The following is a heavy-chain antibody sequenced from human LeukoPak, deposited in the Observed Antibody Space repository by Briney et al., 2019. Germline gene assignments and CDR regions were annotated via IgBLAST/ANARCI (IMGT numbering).Heavy chain of an antibody. CDR3: ARFDIGSKYSSGWLNAFDI. D-gene: IGHD6-19*01. CDR1: GGTFSSYA. V-gene: IGHV1-69*05. Sequence: SVKVSCKASGGTFSSYAISWVRQAPGQGLEWMGRIIPIFGTANYAQKFQGRVMITTDESTSTAYMELSSLRSEDTAVYYCARFDIGSKYSSGWLNAFDIWGQGTMVTVSS. J-gene: IGHJ3*02. CDR2: IIPIFGTA.